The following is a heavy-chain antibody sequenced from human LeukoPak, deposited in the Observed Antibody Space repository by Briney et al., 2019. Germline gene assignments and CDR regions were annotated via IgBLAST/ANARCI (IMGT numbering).Heavy chain of an antibody. J-gene: IGHJ4*02. CDR2: IKGKTDGGTT. CDR3: TRTWEYYY. D-gene: IGHD1-26*01. Sequence: GSLRLSCAASGFTFNNAWMNWVRQAPGKGLEWVGRIKGKTDGGTTDYAAPVKGRFTISRDDSKNTLYLQMNSLKTEDTAVYYCTRTWEYYYWGQGTLVTVSS. V-gene: IGHV3-15*07. CDR1: GFTFNNAW.